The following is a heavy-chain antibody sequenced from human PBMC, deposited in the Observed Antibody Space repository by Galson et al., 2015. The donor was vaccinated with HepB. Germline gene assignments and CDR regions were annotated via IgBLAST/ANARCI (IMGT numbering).Heavy chain of an antibody. J-gene: IGHJ4*02. Sequence: LSLTCAIYGGSISSDNWWSWVRQSPGKGLEWIGEIHHSGNTNYDPSLKSRVTISLDNSKNQFSLKLSSVTAEDTAVYYCAREGLHYYDSSDSYFDYWGQGTLVTVSS. CDR1: GGSISSDNW. V-gene: IGHV4-4*02. D-gene: IGHD3-22*01. CDR3: AREGLHYYDSSDSYFDY. CDR2: IHHSGNT.